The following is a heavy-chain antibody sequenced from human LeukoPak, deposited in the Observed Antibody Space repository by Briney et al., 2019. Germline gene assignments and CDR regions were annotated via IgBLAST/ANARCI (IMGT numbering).Heavy chain of an antibody. CDR3: AKIYSEDYGDDAFDI. D-gene: IGHD4-17*01. CDR1: GFTFSSYE. CDR2: ISSSGSTI. Sequence: GGSLRLSCAASGFTFSSYEMNWARQAPGKGLEWVSYISSSGSTIYYADSVKGRFTIPRDNAKNSLYLQMNSLRAEDTAVYYCAKIYSEDYGDDAFDIWGQGTMVTVSS. V-gene: IGHV3-48*03. J-gene: IGHJ3*02.